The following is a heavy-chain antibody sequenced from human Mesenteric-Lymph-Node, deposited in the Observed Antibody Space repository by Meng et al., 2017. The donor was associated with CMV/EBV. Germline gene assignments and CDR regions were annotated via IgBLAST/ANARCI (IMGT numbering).Heavy chain of an antibody. CDR3: ARSLPQTGTTFYY. V-gene: IGHV1-8*01. J-gene: IGHJ4*02. CDR1: GYAFTSYD. CDR2: IHPNSGNT. Sequence: ASVKVSCKASGYAFTSYDIHWVRQATGQGLEWMGWIHPNSGNTAYAQKFQGRVTMTRNTSISTAYMELSSLTSEDTAVYYCARSLPQTGTTFYYWGRGTLVTVSS. D-gene: IGHD1-7*01.